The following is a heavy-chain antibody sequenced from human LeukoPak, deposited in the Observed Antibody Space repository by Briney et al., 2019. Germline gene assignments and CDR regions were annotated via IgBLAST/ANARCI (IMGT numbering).Heavy chain of an antibody. V-gene: IGHV3-23*01. CDR3: AKDPRDYGGNSGWFDP. CDR2: ISGSGGST. J-gene: IGHJ5*02. D-gene: IGHD4-23*01. CDR1: GFTFSSYA. Sequence: GGSLRLSCAASGFTFSSYAMSWVRQAPGKGLEWVSAISGSGGSTYYADSVKGRFTISRDNSKNTLYLQMNSLRAEDTAVYYCAKDPRDYGGNSGWFDPWGQGTLVTVSS.